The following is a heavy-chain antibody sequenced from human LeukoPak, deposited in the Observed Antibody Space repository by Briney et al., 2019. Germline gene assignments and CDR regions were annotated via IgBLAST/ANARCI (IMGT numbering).Heavy chain of an antibody. CDR2: ISSSSSTI. Sequence: GGSLRLSCAASGFTFSSYSMNWVRQAPGKGLEWVSYISSSSSTIYYAGSVKGRFTISRDNAKNSLYLQMNSLRAEDTAVYYCARDRDGFGELLPYYYYYGMDVWGQGTTVTVSS. CDR1: GFTFSSYS. D-gene: IGHD3-10*01. CDR3: ARDRDGFGELLPYYYYYGMDV. V-gene: IGHV3-48*01. J-gene: IGHJ6*02.